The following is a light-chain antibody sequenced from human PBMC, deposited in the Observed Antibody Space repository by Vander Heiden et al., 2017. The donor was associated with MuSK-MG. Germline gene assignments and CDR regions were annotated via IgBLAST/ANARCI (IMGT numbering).Light chain of an antibody. V-gene: IGLV1-47*01. J-gene: IGLJ3*02. Sequence: GQRVTISCSGSSSNIGSNYVYWYQQLPGTAPKLLIYRNNQRPSGVPDRFSGSKSGTSASLAISGLRAEDEADYYCAAWDDSMSGWVFGGGTKLTVL. CDR1: SSNIGSNY. CDR2: RNN. CDR3: AAWDDSMSGWV.